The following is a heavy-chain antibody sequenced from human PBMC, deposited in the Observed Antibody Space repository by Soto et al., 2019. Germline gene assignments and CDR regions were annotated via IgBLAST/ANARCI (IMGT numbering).Heavy chain of an antibody. D-gene: IGHD3-10*01. CDR3: VRQRGNYLDF. Sequence: PSETLSLTCSVSGDSINSRYWSWIRQPPGKGLEWIGYIDYVGSTNYAPSLQSRVTMSVDTSKNQVSLKPRYVTAADTAVYYCVRQRGNYLDFWGQGTLVTVSS. J-gene: IGHJ4*02. CDR1: GDSINSRY. V-gene: IGHV4-59*11. CDR2: IDYVGST.